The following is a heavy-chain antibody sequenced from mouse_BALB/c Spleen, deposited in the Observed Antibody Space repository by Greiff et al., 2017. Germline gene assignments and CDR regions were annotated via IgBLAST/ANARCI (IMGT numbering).Heavy chain of an antibody. CDR3: ARRNIVGY. V-gene: IGHV1-4*01. Sequence: QVQLKQSGAELAKPGASVKMSCKAPASTFPSYGMHWVKQRPGQGLEWIGYINPSTGYTEYNQKFKDKATLTADKSSSTAYMQLSSLTSEDSAVYYCARRNIVGYWGQGTLVTVSA. J-gene: IGHJ3*01. CDR2: INPSTGYT. CDR1: ASTFPSYG. D-gene: IGHD1-1*01.